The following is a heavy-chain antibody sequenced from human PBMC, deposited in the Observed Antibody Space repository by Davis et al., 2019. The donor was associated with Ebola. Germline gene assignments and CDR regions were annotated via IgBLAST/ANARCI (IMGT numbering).Heavy chain of an antibody. Sequence: MPSETLSLTCTVSGGSISSYYWSWIRQPPGKGLEWIGYIYYSGSTYYNPSLKSRVTISVDTSKNQFSLKLSSVTAADTAVYYCARVPTSYYYDSSGYYYFRWFDPWGQGTLVTVSS. CDR2: IYYSGST. J-gene: IGHJ5*02. D-gene: IGHD3-22*01. CDR1: GGSISSYY. CDR3: ARVPTSYYYDSSGYYYFRWFDP. V-gene: IGHV4-59*08.